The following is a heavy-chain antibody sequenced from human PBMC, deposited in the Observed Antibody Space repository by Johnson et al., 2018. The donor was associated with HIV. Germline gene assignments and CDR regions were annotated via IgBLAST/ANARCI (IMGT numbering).Heavy chain of an antibody. CDR1: GFTFSSYG. V-gene: IGHV3-30*02. J-gene: IGHJ3*02. CDR3: ARDPAAAAIRAFDI. Sequence: QVQLMESGGGVVQPGGSLRLSSAASGFTFSSYGMHWVRQAPGKGLEWVAFIRYNGSNKHYAGSVKGRFTISRDNSKNTLYLQMNSLRVEDTAVYYCARDPAAAAIRAFDIWGQGTMVTVSS. D-gene: IGHD6-13*01. CDR2: IRYNGSNK.